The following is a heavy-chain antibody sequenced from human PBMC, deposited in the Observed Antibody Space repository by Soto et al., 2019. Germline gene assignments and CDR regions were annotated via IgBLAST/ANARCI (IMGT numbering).Heavy chain of an antibody. CDR1: GDSISGNVHY. J-gene: IGHJ5*01. V-gene: IGHV4-39*02. CDR3: AHHSDDSTAEFSLGKWFDS. CDR2: VYHNGKA. D-gene: IGHD3-16*01. Sequence: QLLLQESGPGLVKPSDTLSLTCNVSGDSISGNVHYWGWVRQPPGKWLEWIGSVYHNGKAYYNPSFMHRVTGSVYTSKNHFPLTVTSLTAADSAIYYCAHHSDDSTAEFSLGKWFDSWGQGSLVTVSS.